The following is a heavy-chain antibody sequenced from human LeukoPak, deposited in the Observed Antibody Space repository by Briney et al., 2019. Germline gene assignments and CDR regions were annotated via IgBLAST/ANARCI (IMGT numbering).Heavy chain of an antibody. Sequence: GGSLRLSCAASGYTFSSYSMNWVRQAPGKGLEWVSSISSSSSYIYYADSVKGRFTISRDNAKNSLYLQMNSLRAEDTAVYYCARAVSIAAAGDYWGQGTLVTVSS. V-gene: IGHV3-21*01. CDR2: ISSSSSYI. CDR1: GYTFSSYS. CDR3: ARAVSIAAAGDY. J-gene: IGHJ4*02. D-gene: IGHD6-13*01.